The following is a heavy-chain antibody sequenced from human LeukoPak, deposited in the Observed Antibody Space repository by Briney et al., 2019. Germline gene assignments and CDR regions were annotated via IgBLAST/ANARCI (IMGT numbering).Heavy chain of an antibody. J-gene: IGHJ3*01. V-gene: IGHV3-64*01. CDR2: ISGNGRST. CDR3: TRDIGRLRGDASDF. D-gene: IGHD2-15*01. CDR1: GFTFSTYA. Sequence: GGSLRLSCTASGFTFSTYATHWVRQAPGKGLEYVSGISGNGRSTFYASSVKGRFTVSRDYSKDTLYLQMGSLRAEDMAVYYCTRDIGRLRGDASDFWGQGTMVTVSS.